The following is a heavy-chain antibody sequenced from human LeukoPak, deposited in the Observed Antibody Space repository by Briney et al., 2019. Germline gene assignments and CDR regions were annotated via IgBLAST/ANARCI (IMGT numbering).Heavy chain of an antibody. D-gene: IGHD6-19*01. CDR2: IYTSGST. Sequence: PSETLSLTCTVPGGSISSYYWSWIRQPAGKGLEWIGRIYTSGSTNYNPSLKSRVTMSVDTSKNQFSLKLSSVTAADTAVYYCASGYSSGWYFGLFDYWGQGTLVTVSS. CDR1: GGSISSYY. V-gene: IGHV4-4*07. J-gene: IGHJ4*02. CDR3: ASGYSSGWYFGLFDY.